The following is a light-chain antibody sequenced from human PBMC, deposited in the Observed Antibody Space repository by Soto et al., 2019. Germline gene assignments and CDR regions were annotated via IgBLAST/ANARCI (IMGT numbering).Light chain of an antibody. CDR2: DVN. CDR3: SSYTSSIS. V-gene: IGLV2-14*01. J-gene: IGLJ2*01. Sequence: QSVLTQPASVSGSPGQSITISCTGTSSDVGGYNYVSWYQQHPGKAPKLMIYDVNTRPAGVSNRFSGSKSGNTASLTISGLQAEDEADYYCSSYTSSISFGGGTKLNVL. CDR1: SSDVGGYNY.